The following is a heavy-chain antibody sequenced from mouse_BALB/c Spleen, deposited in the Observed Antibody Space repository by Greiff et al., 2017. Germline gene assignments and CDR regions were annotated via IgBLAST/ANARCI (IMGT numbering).Heavy chain of an antibody. CDR2: IYPSDSYT. Sequence: QVQLQQPGAELVRPGASVKLSCKASGYTFTSYWINWVKQRPGQGLEWIGNIYPSDSYTNYNQKFKDKATLTVDKSSSTAYMQLSSPTSEDSAVYYCTREVTHYYAMDHWGQGTSVTVSS. J-gene: IGHJ4*01. V-gene: IGHV1-69*02. D-gene: IGHD2-3*01. CDR3: TREVTHYYAMDH. CDR1: GYTFTSYW.